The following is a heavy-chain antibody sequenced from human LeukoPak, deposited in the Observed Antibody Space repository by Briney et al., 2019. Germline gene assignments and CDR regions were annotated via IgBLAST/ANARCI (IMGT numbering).Heavy chain of an antibody. CDR2: ISYDGSNK. J-gene: IGHJ5*02. CDR3: ARDRADYHGSGSYGWFDP. CDR1: GFTSSSYA. D-gene: IGHD3-10*01. V-gene: IGHV3-30-3*01. Sequence: GGSLRLSCAASGFTSSSYAMHWVRQAPGKGLEWVAVISYDGSNKYYADSVKGRFTISRDNSKNTLYLQMNSLRAEDTAVYYCARDRADYHGSGSYGWFDPWGQGTLVTVSS.